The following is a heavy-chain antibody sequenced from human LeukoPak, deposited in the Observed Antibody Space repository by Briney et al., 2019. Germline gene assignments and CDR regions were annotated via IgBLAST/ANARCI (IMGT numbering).Heavy chain of an antibody. CDR1: GFSFDGYG. CDR3: ANYYYDTSGYKN. J-gene: IGHJ4*02. D-gene: IGHD3-22*01. V-gene: IGHV3-33*03. CDR2: LWYGSDK. Sequence: GRSLRLSCAASGFSFDGYGMHWVRQAPGKGLEWVAGLWYGSDKYYADSVKGRFTISRDNSKNTLYLQMNSLRAEDTAVYYCANYYYDTSGYKNWGQGTLVTVSS.